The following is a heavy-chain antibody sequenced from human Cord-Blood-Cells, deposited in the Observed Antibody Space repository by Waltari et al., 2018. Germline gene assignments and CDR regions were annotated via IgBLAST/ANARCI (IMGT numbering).Heavy chain of an antibody. Sequence: QVQLVESGGGVVQPGRSLRLSCAASGFTFSSYAMHWVRQAPGKGLEWVAVISYDGRNKYYADSVKGRFTISRDNSKNTLYLQMNSLRAEDTAVYYCAREIRNWNYFDYWGQGTLVTVSS. J-gene: IGHJ4*02. CDR2: ISYDGRNK. CDR1: GFTFSSYA. D-gene: IGHD1-20*01. CDR3: AREIRNWNYFDY. V-gene: IGHV3-30*04.